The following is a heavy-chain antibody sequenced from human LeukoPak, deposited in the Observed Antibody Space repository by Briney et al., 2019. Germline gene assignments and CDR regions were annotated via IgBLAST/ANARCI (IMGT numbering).Heavy chain of an antibody. V-gene: IGHV4-59*08. CDR3: GSYYYGSGTYSIDY. CDR2: IYYSGST. CDR1: GGSIRSYY. Sequence: SETLSLTCSVSGGSIRSYYWSWIRQPPGKGLEWTGYIYYSGSTNYNPSLKSRVTISVDTSKNQFSLKLSSVTAADTAVYYCGSYYYGSGTYSIDYWGQGTLVTVSS. D-gene: IGHD3-10*01. J-gene: IGHJ4*02.